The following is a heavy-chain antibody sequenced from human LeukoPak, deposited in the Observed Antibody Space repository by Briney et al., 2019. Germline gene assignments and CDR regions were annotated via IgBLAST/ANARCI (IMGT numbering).Heavy chain of an antibody. D-gene: IGHD3-10*01. Sequence: GGSLRLSCAASGFTFSSYGMHWVRQAPGKGLEWVAFIRYDGSNKYYADSVKGRFTISRDNSKNTLYLQMNSLRAEDTAVYYCAKDLFKDYYGPGSYYPEDYWGQGTLVTVSS. J-gene: IGHJ4*02. CDR2: IRYDGSNK. CDR3: AKDLFKDYYGPGSYYPEDY. CDR1: GFTFSSYG. V-gene: IGHV3-30*02.